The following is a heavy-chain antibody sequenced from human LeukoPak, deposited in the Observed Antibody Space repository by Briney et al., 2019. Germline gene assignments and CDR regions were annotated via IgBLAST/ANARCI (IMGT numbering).Heavy chain of an antibody. Sequence: ASVKVYCKASGYTFSSYGISWVRQAPGQGLEWMGWISAYDGSTNYAQKLQGRVTMTTDTSTSTAYMELRSLRSDDTAVYYCARRNRGYDSSGYYRGYYGMDVWGQGTTVTVSS. CDR3: ARRNRGYDSSGYYRGYYGMDV. J-gene: IGHJ6*02. CDR2: ISAYDGST. V-gene: IGHV1-18*01. D-gene: IGHD3-22*01. CDR1: GYTFSSYG.